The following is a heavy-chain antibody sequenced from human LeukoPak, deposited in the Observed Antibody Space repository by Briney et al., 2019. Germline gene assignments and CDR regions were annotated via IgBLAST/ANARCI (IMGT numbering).Heavy chain of an antibody. V-gene: IGHV1-69*05. CDR2: IIPIFGTA. CDR1: GGTFNSYA. CDR3: ARDGWELRSGAFDI. Sequence: RASVKVSCKASGGTFNSYAISWVRQAPGQGPECMGGIIPIFGTANYAQKLQGRVTMTTDTSTSTAYMELRSLRSDDTAVYYCARDGWELRSGAFDIWGQGTMVTVSS. D-gene: IGHD1-26*01. J-gene: IGHJ3*02.